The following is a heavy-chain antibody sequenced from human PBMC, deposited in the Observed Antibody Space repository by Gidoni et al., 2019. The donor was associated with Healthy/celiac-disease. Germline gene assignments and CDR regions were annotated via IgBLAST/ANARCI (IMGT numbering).Heavy chain of an antibody. Sequence: EVQLVESGGGLVQPGGSLRLSCAASGFTFSRYSMNWVRQAPGKGLEWVSYISSSSSTIYYADSVKGRFTISRDNAKNSLYLQMNSLRDEDTAVYYCARDGDYGDYLGGMDVWGQGTTVTVSS. CDR3: ARDGDYGDYLGGMDV. D-gene: IGHD4-17*01. CDR2: ISSSSSTI. J-gene: IGHJ6*02. CDR1: GFTFSRYS. V-gene: IGHV3-48*02.